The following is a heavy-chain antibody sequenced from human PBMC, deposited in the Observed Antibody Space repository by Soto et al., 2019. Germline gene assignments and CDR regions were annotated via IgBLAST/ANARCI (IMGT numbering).Heavy chain of an antibody. V-gene: IGHV1-18*01. D-gene: IGHD3-10*01. J-gene: IGHJ6*02. CDR2: ISAYNGNT. Sequence: QVQLVQSGAEVKKPGASVKVSCKASGYTFTSYGINWVRQAPGQGLEWMGWISAYNGNTNYAPKLQGRVTMTTDTSTTTAYMERRSLRSDDTAVYYCARVSTVWFGAYYYGMDVWGQGTTVTVSS. CDR1: GYTFTSYG. CDR3: ARVSTVWFGAYYYGMDV.